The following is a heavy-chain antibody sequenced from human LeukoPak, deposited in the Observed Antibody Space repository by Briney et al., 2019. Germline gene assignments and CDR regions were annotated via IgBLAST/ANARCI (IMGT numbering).Heavy chain of an antibody. CDR1: GGSISSYY. J-gene: IGHJ4*02. CDR2: IYYSGST. V-gene: IGHV4-59*01. Sequence: SETLSLTCTVSGGSISSYYWSWIRQPPGKGLEWIGYIYYSGSTNYNPSLKSRVTISVDTSKNQFSLKLSSVTAADTAVYYWARGKVSSGYYYYLDYWGQGTLVTVSP. CDR3: ARGKVSSGYYYYLDY. D-gene: IGHD3-22*01.